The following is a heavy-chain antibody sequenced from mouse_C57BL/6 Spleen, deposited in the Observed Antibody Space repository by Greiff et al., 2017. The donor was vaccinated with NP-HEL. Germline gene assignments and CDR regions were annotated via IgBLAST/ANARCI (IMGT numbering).Heavy chain of an antibody. CDR3: AAITTVVATFDV. CDR1: GFTFSSYA. V-gene: IGHV5-4*01. J-gene: IGHJ1*03. CDR2: ISDGGSYT. D-gene: IGHD1-1*01. Sequence: EVQGVESGGGLVKPGGSLKLSCAASGFTFSSYAMSWVRQTPEKRLEWVATISDGGSYTYYPDNVKGGFTISRDNAKNNLYLQMSHLKSEDTAMYYCAAITTVVATFDVWGTGTTVTVSS.